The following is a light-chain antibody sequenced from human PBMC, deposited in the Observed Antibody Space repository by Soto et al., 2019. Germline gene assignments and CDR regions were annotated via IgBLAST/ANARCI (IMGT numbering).Light chain of an antibody. CDR1: QSISSY. V-gene: IGKV1-39*01. CDR2: AAS. CDR3: QQSYSTLITWT. J-gene: IGKJ1*01. Sequence: DIQMTQSPSSLSASVGDRVTITCRASQSISSYLNWYQQKPGKAPKLLIYAASSLQSGVPSRFSGSGSGTDFTLTISSLQPEDFATYYCQQSYSTLITWTFGQGTKVEIK.